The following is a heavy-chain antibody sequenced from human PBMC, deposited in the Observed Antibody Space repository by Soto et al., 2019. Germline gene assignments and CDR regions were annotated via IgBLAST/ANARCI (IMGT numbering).Heavy chain of an antibody. CDR1: VFTFDDYA. CDR3: AKVWAASSPKWAFDI. CDR2: ISWNSGSI. Sequence: PGGSLRLSCAASVFTFDDYAMHWVRQAPGKGLEWVSGISWNSGSIGYADSVKGRFTISRDNAKNSLYLQMNSLRAEDTALYYCAKVWAASSPKWAFDIWGQGTMVTVSS. D-gene: IGHD3-16*01. V-gene: IGHV3-9*01. J-gene: IGHJ3*02.